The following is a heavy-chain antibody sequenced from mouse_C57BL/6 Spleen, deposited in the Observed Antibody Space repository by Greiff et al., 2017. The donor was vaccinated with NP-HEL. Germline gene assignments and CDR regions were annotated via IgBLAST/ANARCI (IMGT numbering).Heavy chain of an antibody. V-gene: IGHV5-9*01. D-gene: IGHD1-2*01. CDR3: ARQGLRPFYYAMDY. CDR2: ISGGGGHT. J-gene: IGHJ4*01. CDR1: GFTFSSYT. Sequence: EVQLVESGGGLVKPGGSLKLSCAASGFTFSSYTMSWVRQTPEKRLEWVATISGGGGHTYYPDSVKGRFTISRDNAKNTLYLQMSSLRSDDTALYYCARQGLRPFYYAMDYWGQGTSVTVSS.